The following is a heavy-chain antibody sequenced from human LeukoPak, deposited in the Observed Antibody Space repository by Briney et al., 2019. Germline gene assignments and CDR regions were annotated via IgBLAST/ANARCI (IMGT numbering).Heavy chain of an antibody. CDR2: IYYSGST. V-gene: IGHV4-59*01. J-gene: IGHJ4*02. Sequence: SETLSLTCTVSGGSISSYYWSWIRQPPGKGLEWIGYIYYSGSTNYNPSLKSRVTISVDTSKNQFSLKLNSVTAADTAVYYCARGGIAVAGHFDYWGQGTLVTAPS. CDR3: ARGGIAVAGHFDY. D-gene: IGHD6-19*01. CDR1: GGSISSYY.